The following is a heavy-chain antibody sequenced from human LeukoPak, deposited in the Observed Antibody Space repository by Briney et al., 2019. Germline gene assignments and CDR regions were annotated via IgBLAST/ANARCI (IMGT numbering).Heavy chain of an antibody. Sequence: PSETLSLTCTVSGGSISSSSYYWGWIRQPPGKGLEWIGSIYYSGSTYYNPSLKSRVTISVDTSKNQFSLKLSSVTAADTAVYYCARGYCSSTSCHLLYYYYGMDVWGQGTTVTVSS. V-gene: IGHV4-39*07. D-gene: IGHD2-2*01. CDR2: IYYSGST. CDR1: GGSISSSSYY. CDR3: ARGYCSSTSCHLLYYYYGMDV. J-gene: IGHJ6*02.